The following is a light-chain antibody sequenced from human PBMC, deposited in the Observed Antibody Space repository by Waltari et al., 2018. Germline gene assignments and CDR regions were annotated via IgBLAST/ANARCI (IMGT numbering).Light chain of an antibody. CDR2: KAS. CDR3: QHYSRYPPT. Sequence: DIEMTQSPSTLSASVGDRVTITCRACQSISNWLAWYKQKPGKAPKLLIYKASSLQTDVPSRFSGSGSGTEFTLTISSLQPDDCATFYCQHYSRYPPTFGGGTKVEIK. CDR1: QSISNW. J-gene: IGKJ4*01. V-gene: IGKV1-5*03.